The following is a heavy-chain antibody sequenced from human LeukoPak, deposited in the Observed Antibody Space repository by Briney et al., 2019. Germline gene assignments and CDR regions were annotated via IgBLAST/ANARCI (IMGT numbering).Heavy chain of an antibody. V-gene: IGHV3-43*02. CDR1: GFNFHDFA. CDR3: AKGNNTISFNFDY. CDR2: ISGDGVTT. J-gene: IGHJ4*02. D-gene: IGHD2-2*01. Sequence: GGSLRLSCAASGFNFHDFAMHWVRQVPGQGPDWVSLISGDGVTTYYSDSVKDRFTISRDNNKNLLFLRMNSLRVEDSAIYYCAKGNNTISFNFDYWGRGSLVTVSS.